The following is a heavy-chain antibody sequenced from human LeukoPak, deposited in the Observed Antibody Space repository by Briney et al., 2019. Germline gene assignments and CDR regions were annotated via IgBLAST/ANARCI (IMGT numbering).Heavy chain of an antibody. CDR3: ATDEGDSGYDYCY. CDR2: FDPEDGET. CDR1: GYTLTELS. D-gene: IGHD5-12*01. J-gene: IGHJ4*02. V-gene: IGHV1-24*01. Sequence: PGASVKVSCKVSGYTLTELSMHWVRQAPGKGLERMGGFDPEDGETIYAQKLQGSVTMTEHTSTATPYMELSSPRSAHTPVYYIATDEGDSGYDYCYWGQGTLVTVSS.